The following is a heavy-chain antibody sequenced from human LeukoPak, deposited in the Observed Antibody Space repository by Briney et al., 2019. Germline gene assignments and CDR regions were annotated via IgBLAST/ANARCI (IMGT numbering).Heavy chain of an antibody. Sequence: PSETLSLTCAVYGGSFSGYYWSWIRLPPGKGLEWIGEINHSGSTNYNPSLKSRVTISVDTSKNQFSLKLSSVTAADTALYYCARGRLGYCSGGSCYSGLDYWGQGTLVTVSS. CDR2: INHSGST. J-gene: IGHJ4*02. CDR1: GGSFSGYY. D-gene: IGHD2-15*01. V-gene: IGHV4-34*01. CDR3: ARGRLGYCSGGSCYSGLDY.